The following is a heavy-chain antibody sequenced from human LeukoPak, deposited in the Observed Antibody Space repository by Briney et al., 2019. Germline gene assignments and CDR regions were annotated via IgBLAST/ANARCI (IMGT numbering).Heavy chain of an antibody. CDR3: ARAGDFSFKD. J-gene: IGHJ4*02. V-gene: IGHV3-48*01. Sequence: GGSLRLSCAASGFTFSSYGMHWVRQAPGKGLEWVSYISSSSSTISYADSVKGRFTISRDNAENSLYLQMNSLRAEDTAVYYCARAGDFSFKDWGQGTLVTVSS. CDR2: ISSSSSTI. CDR1: GFTFSSYG. D-gene: IGHD3-3*01.